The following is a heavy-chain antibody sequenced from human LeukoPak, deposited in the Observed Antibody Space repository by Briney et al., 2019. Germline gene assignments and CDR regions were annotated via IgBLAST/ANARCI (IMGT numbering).Heavy chain of an antibody. D-gene: IGHD3-3*01. J-gene: IGHJ4*02. CDR1: GFTFSDYT. Sequence: GGSLRLSCAASGFTFSDYTMNWVRQAPGKGLEWVSSISSSSIYIYYADSVKGRFTIPRDNAKNSLYLQMNSLRAEDTAVYYCARGRYDFWSGYYTFDYWGQGTLVTVSS. V-gene: IGHV3-21*01. CDR2: ISSSSIYI. CDR3: ARGRYDFWSGYYTFDY.